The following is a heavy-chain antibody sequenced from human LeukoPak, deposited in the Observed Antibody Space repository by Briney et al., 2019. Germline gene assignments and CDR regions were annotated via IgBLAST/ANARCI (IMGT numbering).Heavy chain of an antibody. D-gene: IGHD3-22*01. CDR1: GFTFSDYG. J-gene: IGHJ4*02. V-gene: IGHV3-30*02. CDR3: AKDHYYDSSGYHFDY. Sequence: GGSLRLSCAASGFTFSDYGMDWVRQAPGKGLEWVAFIRYDGSIKYYTDSVKDRFTISRDNSKNTLDLQMNSLRAEDTAVYYCAKDHYYDSSGYHFDYWGQGTLVTVSS. CDR2: IRYDGSIK.